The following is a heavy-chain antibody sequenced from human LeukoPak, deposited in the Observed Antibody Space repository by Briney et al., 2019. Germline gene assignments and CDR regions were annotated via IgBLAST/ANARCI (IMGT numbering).Heavy chain of an antibody. CDR3: ARVVGATSGDFDY. V-gene: IGHV1-2*02. J-gene: IGHJ4*02. D-gene: IGHD1-26*01. CDR1: GYTFTGYY. CDR2: INPNSGGT. Sequence: ASVKVSCKASGYTFTGYYMHWVRQAPGQGLEWMGWINPNSGGTNYAQKFQGRVTMTRDTSISTAYMELSRLRSDDTAVYYCARVVGATSGDFDYWGQGTLVTVSS.